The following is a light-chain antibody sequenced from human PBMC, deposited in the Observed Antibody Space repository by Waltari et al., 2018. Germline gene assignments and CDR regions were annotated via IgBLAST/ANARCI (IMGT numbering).Light chain of an antibody. Sequence: TVVTQSPATLSMSPGERATLSCRTSQSIGRSLAWYQQRPGQAPRLLIYRASTRATGIPDRFSGSGSETEFTLTISSLQSGDIAVYYCQQYNNWPPGTFGQGTKVEI. CDR2: RAS. CDR3: QQYNNWPPGT. V-gene: IGKV3-15*01. CDR1: QSIGRS. J-gene: IGKJ1*01.